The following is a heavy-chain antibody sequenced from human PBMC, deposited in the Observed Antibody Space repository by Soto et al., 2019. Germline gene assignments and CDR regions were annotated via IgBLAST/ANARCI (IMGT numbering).Heavy chain of an antibody. J-gene: IGHJ4*02. D-gene: IGHD3-10*01. CDR2: IIPMLGMS. CDR3: ATSYGSGSAHFGS. Sequence: QVQLVQSGTEVTKPGSSVTVSCTASGDIFSRSTLSWVRQAPGQRLEWMGRIIPMLGMSNSALKFQGRLTISAETSTNKVYMHLNSLRSDDTAVYYCATSYGSGSAHFGSWGQGTLVTVSS. V-gene: IGHV1-69*02. CDR1: GDIFSRST.